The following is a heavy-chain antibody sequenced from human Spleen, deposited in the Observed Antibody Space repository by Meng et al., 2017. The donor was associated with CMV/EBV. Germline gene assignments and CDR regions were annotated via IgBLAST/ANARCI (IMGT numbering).Heavy chain of an antibody. CDR2: IYYSGII. V-gene: IGHV4-59*01. CDR1: GGSISSYY. J-gene: IGHJ4*02. D-gene: IGHD6-19*01. Sequence: SETLSLTCTVSGGSISSYYWSWIRQPPGKGLEWIGYIYYSGIINYNPSLKSRVTISLDTSKNQFSLKLSSVTVADTAVYYCASSIAVAGTPIDYWGQGNLVTVSS. CDR3: ASSIAVAGTPIDY.